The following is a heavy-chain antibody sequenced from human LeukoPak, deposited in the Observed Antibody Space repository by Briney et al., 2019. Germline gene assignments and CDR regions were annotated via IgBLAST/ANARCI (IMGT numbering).Heavy chain of an antibody. CDR3: ARGLSGSYEYYFDY. D-gene: IGHD1-26*01. CDR1: GYTFTGYY. J-gene: IGHJ4*02. Sequence: ASVKVSCKASGYTFTGYYMHWVRQAPGQGLEWMGLINPSGSSTIYAQKFQGRVTMTRDTSISTAYMELSRLRSDDTAVYYCARGLSGSYEYYFDYWGQGTLVTVSS. V-gene: IGHV1-2*02. CDR2: INPSGSST.